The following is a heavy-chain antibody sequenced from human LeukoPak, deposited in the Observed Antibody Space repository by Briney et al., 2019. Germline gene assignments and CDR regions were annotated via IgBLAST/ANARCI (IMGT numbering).Heavy chain of an antibody. CDR1: GGSFSGYY. CDR2: INHSGST. Sequence: PSETLSLTCAVYGGSFSGYYWTWIRQPPGKGLEWIGEINHSGSTNYNPSLKSRVTISVDTSKNQFSLKLSSVTAADTAVYYCVSWAAMATGYYFDYWGQGTLVSVSS. CDR3: VSWAAMATGYYFDY. V-gene: IGHV4-34*01. D-gene: IGHD5-18*01. J-gene: IGHJ4*02.